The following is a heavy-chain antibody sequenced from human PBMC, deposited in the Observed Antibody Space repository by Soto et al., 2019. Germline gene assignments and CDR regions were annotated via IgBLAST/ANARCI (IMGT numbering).Heavy chain of an antibody. V-gene: IGHV4-39*02. J-gene: IGHJ4*02. CDR3: ARLSLGTSSNVDYHFDY. CDR2: IYYTGST. Sequence: QLQLQESGPGLVKPSETLSLTCSVSGGSVSSSTYYWGWVRQPPGQGLEWIGNIYYTGSTYYNPSLKSRVTMSIDTSKTHFSLKLTSVTAADTAVYFCARLSLGTSSNVDYHFDYWGQGTLVTVSS. CDR1: GGSVSSSTYY. D-gene: IGHD2-2*01.